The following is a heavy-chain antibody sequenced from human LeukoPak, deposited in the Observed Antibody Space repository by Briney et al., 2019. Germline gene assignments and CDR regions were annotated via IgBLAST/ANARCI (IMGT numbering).Heavy chain of an antibody. Sequence: GGSLRLSCAASGFTFSSYSMNWVRQAPGKGLEWVSSISSSSSYIYYADSVKGRFTISRDNAKNSLYLQMNSLRAEDTAVYYCARDLLGEIEAAAGTSGLMHWGQGTLVTVSS. CDR2: ISSSSSYI. D-gene: IGHD6-13*01. CDR1: GFTFSSYS. CDR3: ARDLLGEIEAAAGTSGLMH. J-gene: IGHJ4*02. V-gene: IGHV3-21*01.